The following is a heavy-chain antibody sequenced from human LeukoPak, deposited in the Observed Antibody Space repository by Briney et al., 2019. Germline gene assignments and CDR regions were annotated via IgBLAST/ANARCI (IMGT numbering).Heavy chain of an antibody. CDR1: GGSISSYY. CDR2: IYYSGST. D-gene: IGHD6-13*01. Sequence: SETLSLTCTVSGGSISSYYWRWVRQPPGKGLEWVGYIYYSGSTNYNPYLKRRVTISVDTSKNQFTLKLSPVTAADTAVYYCARAKVGYSSSWYTSDYWGQGTLVTVSS. V-gene: IGHV4-59*01. CDR3: ARAKVGYSSSWYTSDY. J-gene: IGHJ4*02.